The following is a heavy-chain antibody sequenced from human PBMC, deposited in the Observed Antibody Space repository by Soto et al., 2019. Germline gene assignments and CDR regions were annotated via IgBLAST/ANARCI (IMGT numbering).Heavy chain of an antibody. V-gene: IGHV1-46*01. Sequence: QAHLEQSGTEVKNPGASVKVSCKASGYAFTNYYMHWVRQTPGQGLEWVGVINPIDASTRYTQKFQERVPLTTDPSTSTVYPELSSLKSDDKAVYYCARKGYTYRKSGLDVWGQGTTVIVSS. CDR1: GYAFTNYY. CDR3: ARKGYTYRKSGLDV. J-gene: IGHJ6*02. D-gene: IGHD5-18*01. CDR2: INPIDAST.